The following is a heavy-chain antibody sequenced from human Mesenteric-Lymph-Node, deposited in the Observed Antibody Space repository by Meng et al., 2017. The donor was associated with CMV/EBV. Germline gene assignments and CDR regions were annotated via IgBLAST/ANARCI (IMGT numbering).Heavy chain of an antibody. CDR3: TRGMFTPIKHLGIDY. CDR2: INPSGGST. J-gene: IGHJ4*02. D-gene: IGHD7-27*01. CDR1: GYTFTSYY. V-gene: IGHV1-46*01. Sequence: ASVKVSCKASGYTFTSYYMQWLRQAPGQGLEWMGIINPSGGSTTYAKKFQGRVTMTRNTYISTAYMELRSLRSEDTDVYFCTRGMFTPIKHLGIDYWGQGTLVTVSS.